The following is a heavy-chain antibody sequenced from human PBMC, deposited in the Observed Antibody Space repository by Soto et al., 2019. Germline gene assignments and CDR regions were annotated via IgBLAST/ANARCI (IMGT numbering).Heavy chain of an antibody. CDR3: AKAPGELLVKWFDP. CDR1: GFTFDDYA. Sequence: EVQLVESGGGLVEPGRSLRLSCAASGFTFDDYAMHWVREAPGKGLEWVSGISWNSGSIGYADSVKGRFTISRDNAKNSLYLHMNSLRAEDTALYYCAKAPGELLVKWFDPWGQGTLVTVSS. D-gene: IGHD1-7*01. J-gene: IGHJ5*02. CDR2: ISWNSGSI. V-gene: IGHV3-9*01.